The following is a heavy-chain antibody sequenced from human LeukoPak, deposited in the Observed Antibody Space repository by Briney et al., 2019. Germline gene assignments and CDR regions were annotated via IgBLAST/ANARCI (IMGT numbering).Heavy chain of an antibody. J-gene: IGHJ3*02. CDR3: ATPTAVTSSDGFDI. V-gene: IGHV1-58*01. Sequence: SVKVSCKASGFTFTISAVQWVRQARGQSLEWIGWVVVGSGSATYAQKFQERVTITRDMSTSTAYMELSSLTSEGTAVYYCATPTAVTSSDGFDIWGQGTMVTVSS. CDR2: VVVGSGSA. CDR1: GFTFTISA. D-gene: IGHD4-17*01.